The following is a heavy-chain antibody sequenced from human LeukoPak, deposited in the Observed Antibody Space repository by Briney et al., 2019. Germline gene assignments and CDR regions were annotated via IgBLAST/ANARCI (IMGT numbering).Heavy chain of an antibody. CDR1: GYTFTSYY. CDR3: AAQSRGAGYCSSTSCYVVDY. Sequence: ASVRVSCKASGYTFTSYYMHWVRQAPGQGLEWMGIINPSGGSTSYEQKFQGRVTMTRDPSTSTVYMELSSLRSEDTAVYYCAAQSRGAGYCSSTSCYVVDYWGQGTLVTVSS. J-gene: IGHJ4*02. V-gene: IGHV1-46*01. D-gene: IGHD2-2*01. CDR2: INPSGGST.